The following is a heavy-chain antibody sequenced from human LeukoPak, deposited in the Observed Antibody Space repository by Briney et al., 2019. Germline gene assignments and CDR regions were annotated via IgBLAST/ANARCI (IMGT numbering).Heavy chain of an antibody. CDR2: IYYSGST. J-gene: IGHJ4*02. Sequence: SETLSLTCTVSGGSISIYYWSWIRQPPGKGLEWIGYIYYSGSTNYHPSLKSRVTISVDTSKNQFSLKLSSVTAADTAVYYCVRGGPPTVTRLDYWGQGTLVTVSS. D-gene: IGHD4-17*01. CDR1: GGSISIYY. CDR3: VRGGPPTVTRLDY. V-gene: IGHV4-59*01.